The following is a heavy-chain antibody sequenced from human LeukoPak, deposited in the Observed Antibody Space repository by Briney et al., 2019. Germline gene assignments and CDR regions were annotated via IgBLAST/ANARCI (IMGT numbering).Heavy chain of an antibody. CDR1: GFTFSSYS. CDR3: ARDRSFHGDPVQN. D-gene: IGHD4-17*01. CDR2: ISSSSSYI. Sequence: GGSLRLSCAASGFTFSSYSMNWVRQAPGKGLEWVSSISSSSSYIYYADSVKGRFTISRDNAKNSLYLQMNSLRAEDTAVYYCARDRSFHGDPVQNWGQGTLVTVSS. J-gene: IGHJ4*02. V-gene: IGHV3-21*01.